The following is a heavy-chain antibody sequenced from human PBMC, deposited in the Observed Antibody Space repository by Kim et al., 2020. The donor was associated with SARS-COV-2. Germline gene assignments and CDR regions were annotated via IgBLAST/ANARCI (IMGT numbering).Heavy chain of an antibody. CDR3: ARTMVRGVISLSAMDV. CDR2: IIPILGIA. J-gene: IGHJ6*02. V-gene: IGHV1-69*04. CDR1: GGTFSSYA. Sequence: SVKVSCKASGGTFSSYAISWVRQAPGQGLGWMGRIIPILGIANYAQKFQGRVTITADKSTSTAYMELSSLRSEDTAVFYCARTMVRGVISLSAMDVWGQGTTVTVSS. D-gene: IGHD3-10*01.